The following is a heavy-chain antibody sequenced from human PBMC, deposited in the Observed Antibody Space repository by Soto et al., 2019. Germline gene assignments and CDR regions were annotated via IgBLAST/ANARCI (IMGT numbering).Heavy chain of an antibody. V-gene: IGHV3-48*01. CDR1: GFTFSTYG. CDR2: ISGSSSVI. J-gene: IGHJ5*02. D-gene: IGHD7-27*01. Sequence: EVQLVESGGGLVQPGGSLRLSCAASGFTFSTYGMNWVRQAPGKGLEWVSYISGSSSVIHYADSVKGRFTISRDNAKKSLYLQMNSLRAEDTALYYGARGQTNLDNWFDPWGQGTLVTVSS. CDR3: ARGQTNLDNWFDP.